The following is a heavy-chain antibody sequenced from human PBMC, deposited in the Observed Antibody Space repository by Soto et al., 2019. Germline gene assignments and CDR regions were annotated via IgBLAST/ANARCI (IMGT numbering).Heavy chain of an antibody. J-gene: IGHJ4*02. CDR1: GGSISSGGYS. V-gene: IGHV4-30-2*01. Sequence: SETLSLTCAVSGGSISSGGYSWSWIRQPPGKGLEWIGYIYHSGSTNYNPSLKSRVTISVDTSKNQFSLKLTSVTAADTAVYYCARKKFTALFDYGGQGPLVPVSP. D-gene: IGHD2-21*02. CDR2: IYHSGST. CDR3: ARKKFTALFDY.